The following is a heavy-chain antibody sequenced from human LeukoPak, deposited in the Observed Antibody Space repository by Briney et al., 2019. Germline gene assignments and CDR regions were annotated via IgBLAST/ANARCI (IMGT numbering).Heavy chain of an antibody. D-gene: IGHD6-13*01. Sequence: PSETLSLTCTVSGGSISSSSYYWGWLRQPPGKGLEWIGSIYYSGSTYYNPSLKSRVTISVDTSKNQFSLKLSSVTAADTAVYYCARLPSSSRIDYWGQGTLVTVSS. J-gene: IGHJ4*02. V-gene: IGHV4-39*07. CDR3: ARLPSSSRIDY. CDR1: GGSISSSSYY. CDR2: IYYSGST.